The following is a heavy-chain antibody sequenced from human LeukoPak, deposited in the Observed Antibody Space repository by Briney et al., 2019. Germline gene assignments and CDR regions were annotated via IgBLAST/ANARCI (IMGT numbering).Heavy chain of an antibody. CDR1: GFTFSSYE. Sequence: PGGSLRLSCAASGFTFSSYEMNWVRQAPGKGLEWVSYISSSGSTIYYADSVKGRFTISRDNAKNSLYLQMNILSAEDTAVYYCAELGITMIGGVWGKGTTATVSS. V-gene: IGHV3-48*03. J-gene: IGHJ6*01. D-gene: IGHD3-10*02. CDR2: ISSSGSTI. CDR3: AELGITMIGGV.